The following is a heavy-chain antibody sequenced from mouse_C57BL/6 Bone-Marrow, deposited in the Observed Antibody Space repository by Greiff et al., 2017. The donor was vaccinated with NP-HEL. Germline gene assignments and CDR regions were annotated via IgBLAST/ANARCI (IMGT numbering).Heavy chain of an antibody. CDR3: ARDGVITHFDV. J-gene: IGHJ1*03. CDR1: GYSITSGYY. D-gene: IGHD2-4*01. V-gene: IGHV3-6*01. CDR2: ISYDGSN. Sequence: EVQVVESGPGLVKPSQSLSLTCSVTGYSITSGYYWNWIRQFPGNNLEWMGYISYDGSNNYNPSLINRISFTRDTSKNQFFLKLNSVTTEDTATYYCARDGVITHFDVWGTGTTVTVSS.